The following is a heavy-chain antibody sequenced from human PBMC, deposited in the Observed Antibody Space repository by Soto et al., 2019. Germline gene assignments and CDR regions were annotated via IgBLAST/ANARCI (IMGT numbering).Heavy chain of an antibody. CDR3: ARIGCYYDSSGCDAFDI. D-gene: IGHD3-22*01. J-gene: IGHJ3*02. CDR1: GGSISNGDYY. Sequence: PSETLSLTCTVSGGSISNGDYYWSWIRQPPGKGLEWIGYIYYSGSTYYNPSLKSRVTISVDTSKNQFSLKLSSVTAADTAVYYCARIGCYYDSSGCDAFDIWGQGTMVTVSS. CDR2: IYYSGST. V-gene: IGHV4-30-4*01.